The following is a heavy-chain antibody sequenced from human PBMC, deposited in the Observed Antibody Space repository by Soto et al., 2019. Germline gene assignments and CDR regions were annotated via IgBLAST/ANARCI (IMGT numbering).Heavy chain of an antibody. CDR1: GFSFSSFS. CDR3: ARTTAVAGTPEFDY. J-gene: IGHJ4*02. V-gene: IGHV3-30-3*01. D-gene: IGHD6-19*01. CDR2: ISYDESNK. Sequence: QVQLVESGGGVVQPGRSLRLSCAASGFSFSSFSLHWVRQAPGKGLEWLALISYDESNKYNADSVKGRFTISRDNSKNTLYLQLNSLIPEDTAVYYCARTTAVAGTPEFDYWGQGTLVTVSS.